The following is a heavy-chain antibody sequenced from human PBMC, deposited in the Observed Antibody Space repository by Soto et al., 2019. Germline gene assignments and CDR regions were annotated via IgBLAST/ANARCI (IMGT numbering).Heavy chain of an antibody. CDR3: ARDPPATRHGMDV. V-gene: IGHV3-23*01. CDR2: ISGSGGST. J-gene: IGHJ6*02. Sequence: GGSLRLSCAASGFTFSSYAMSWVRQAPGKGLEWVSAISGSGGSTYYADSVRGRFTISRDNSKNTLYLQMKSLRAEDTAVYYCARDPPATRHGMDVWGQGTTVTVSS. CDR1: GFTFSSYA.